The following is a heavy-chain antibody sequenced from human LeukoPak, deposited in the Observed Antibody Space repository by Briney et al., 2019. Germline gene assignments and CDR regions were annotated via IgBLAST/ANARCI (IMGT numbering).Heavy chain of an antibody. CDR2: IIPIFGTA. CDR1: GGTFSSYA. D-gene: IGHD3-22*01. V-gene: IGHV1-69*05. Sequence: SVKVSCKASGGTFSSYAISWVRQAPGQGLEWMGRIIPIFGTANYAQKFQGRVTITTDESTSTAYMELSSLRSEDTAVYYCARVKNYYDSSGYLYYFDYWGQGTLVTVSS. CDR3: ARVKNYYDSSGYLYYFDY. J-gene: IGHJ4*02.